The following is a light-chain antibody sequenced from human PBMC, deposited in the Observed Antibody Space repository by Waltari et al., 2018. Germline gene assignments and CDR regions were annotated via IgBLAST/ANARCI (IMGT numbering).Light chain of an antibody. CDR3: QQYKRFWT. Sequence: IQMTQSPSTLSASVGDTVTITCRASQSIDSWLAWFQQKPGRAPKLLVYKASTLQSGVPSRCSGSWSGTVFTLVISSLQPDDFATYYCQQYKRFWTFGQGTQLEIK. V-gene: IGKV1-5*03. CDR1: QSIDSW. CDR2: KAS. J-gene: IGKJ1*01.